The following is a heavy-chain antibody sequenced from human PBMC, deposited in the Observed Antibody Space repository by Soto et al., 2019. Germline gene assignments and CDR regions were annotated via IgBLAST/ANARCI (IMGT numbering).Heavy chain of an antibody. V-gene: IGHV3-21*01. CDR1: GFTFSSYS. J-gene: IGHJ4*02. Sequence: EVQLVESGGGLVQPGGSLRLSCAASGFTFSSYSMNWVRQAPGKGLEWVSSISSSSSYIYYADSVKGRFTISRDNAKNSLYLQMNSLRAEDTAVYYCARDGIPGLDWLPTSDYWGQGTLVTVSS. CDR2: ISSSSSYI. CDR3: ARDGIPGLDWLPTSDY. D-gene: IGHD6-19*01.